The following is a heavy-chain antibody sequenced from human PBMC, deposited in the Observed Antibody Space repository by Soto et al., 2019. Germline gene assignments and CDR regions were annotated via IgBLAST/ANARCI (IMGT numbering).Heavy chain of an antibody. D-gene: IGHD6-19*01. V-gene: IGHV4-59*01. CDR2: VHHSGST. Sequence: QVQLQESGPGLVKPSETLSLTCTVSGGSMITYYWSWIRQSPGKGLEWIGYVHHSGSTLYNPSLRNRATVSLDRSNNQFFLKLTSVTAADTAFFYWAREVRDGSDWYWDYWGQGILVTVSS. CDR1: GGSMITYY. J-gene: IGHJ4*02. CDR3: AREVRDGSDWYWDY.